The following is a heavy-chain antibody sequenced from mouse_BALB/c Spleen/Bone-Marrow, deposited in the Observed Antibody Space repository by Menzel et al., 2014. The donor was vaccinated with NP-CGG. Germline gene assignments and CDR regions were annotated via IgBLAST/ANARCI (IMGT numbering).Heavy chain of an antibody. CDR2: IYPGSGST. CDR1: GYTFTSYW. CDR3: RSYDYAMDY. D-gene: IGHD1-1*01. V-gene: IGHV1S22*01. J-gene: IGHJ4*01. Sequence: LKESGSELVRPGASVKLSCKASGYTFTSYWMYWVKQRPGQGLEWIGNIYPGSGSTNYDEKFKSKATLTVDTSSSTAYMQLSSLTSEDSAVYYCRSYDYAMDYWGQGTSVTVSS.